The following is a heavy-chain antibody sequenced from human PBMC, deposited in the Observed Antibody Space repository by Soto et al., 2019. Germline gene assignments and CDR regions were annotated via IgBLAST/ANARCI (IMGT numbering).Heavy chain of an antibody. CDR2: IYYTGST. CDR1: GGSINSGGYY. CDR3: ARATPSVATLGYGMDV. Sequence: QVQLQESGPGLVKPSQTLSLTCTVSGGSINSGGYYWNWIRQHPGRGLEWMGYIYYTGSTYYNPSLNSRITFSIDTSRNQFSLKVNSVTAADTAVYYCARATPSVATLGYGMDVWGQGTTVVVSS. J-gene: IGHJ6*02. V-gene: IGHV4-31*03. D-gene: IGHD5-12*01.